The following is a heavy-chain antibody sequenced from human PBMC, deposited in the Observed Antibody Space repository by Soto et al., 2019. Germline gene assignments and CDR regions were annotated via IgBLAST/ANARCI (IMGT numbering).Heavy chain of an antibody. Sequence: QVQLQESGPGLVKPSETLSLTCTVSGGSISSYYWSWIRQPPGKGLEWIGYIYYSGSTNYNPSLKRRVTISVDTSKNQFSLKLSSVTAADTAVYYCAASSGYYPHYYYYYGMDVWGQGTTVTVSS. CDR1: GGSISSYY. J-gene: IGHJ6*02. V-gene: IGHV4-59*01. CDR3: AASSGYYPHYYYYYGMDV. D-gene: IGHD3-22*01. CDR2: IYYSGST.